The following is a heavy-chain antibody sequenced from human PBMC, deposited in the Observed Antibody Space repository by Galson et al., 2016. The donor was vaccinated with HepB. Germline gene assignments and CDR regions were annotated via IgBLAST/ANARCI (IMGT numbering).Heavy chain of an antibody. J-gene: IGHJ3*02. CDR2: IYYSGST. CDR3: ARDYYGLGSQPYAFDI. D-gene: IGHD3-10*01. CDR1: GASISSAGYF. Sequence: TLSLTCSVSGASISSAGYFWGWIRQPPGKGLEWIGYIYYSGSTYYNPSLKSRVTISVDTSKNQFSLGLTSVTAADTAVYYCARDYYGLGSQPYAFDIWGQGTMVTVSS. V-gene: IGHV4-30-4*01.